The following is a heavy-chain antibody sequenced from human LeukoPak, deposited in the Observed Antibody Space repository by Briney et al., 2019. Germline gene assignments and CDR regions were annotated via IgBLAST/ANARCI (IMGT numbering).Heavy chain of an antibody. J-gene: IGHJ4*02. Sequence: ASVKVSCKASGYTFTSYDINWVRQATGQGLEWMGWMNPNSGNTGYAQKFQGRVTITRNTSISTAYMELSSLRSEDTAVYYCARVLGDKGDSSSWYYFDYWGQGTLVTVSS. D-gene: IGHD6-13*01. CDR1: GYTFTSYD. CDR2: MNPNSGNT. V-gene: IGHV1-8*03. CDR3: ARVLGDKGDSSSWYYFDY.